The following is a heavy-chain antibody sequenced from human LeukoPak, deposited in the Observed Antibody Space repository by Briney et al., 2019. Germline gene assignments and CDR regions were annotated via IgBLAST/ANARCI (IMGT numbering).Heavy chain of an antibody. CDR2: INSDGSST. Sequence: GESLRLSCAASGFTFSSYWMHWVRQAPGKGLVWVSRINSDGSSTRYADSVKGRFTISRDNAENTLYLQMNSLRAEDTAVYYCTRSHYYDSSVYYYYYGLDVWGQGTTVTVSS. CDR1: GFTFSSYW. V-gene: IGHV3-74*01. D-gene: IGHD3-22*01. CDR3: TRSHYYDSSVYYYYYGLDV. J-gene: IGHJ6*02.